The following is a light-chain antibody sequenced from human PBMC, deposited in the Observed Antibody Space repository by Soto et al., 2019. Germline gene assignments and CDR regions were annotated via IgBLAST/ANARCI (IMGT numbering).Light chain of an antibody. CDR1: QSISSY. V-gene: IGKV1-39*01. Sequence: DIQMTQSPSSLSASVGDRVTITCRASQSISSYLNWYQQKPGKAPNLLIYSASSLHSGVPSRFSGSGSGTDFSLIISSLQPEDFVTYYCQQSSSNPLTFGGGTRVE. CDR3: QQSSSNPLT. CDR2: SAS. J-gene: IGKJ4*01.